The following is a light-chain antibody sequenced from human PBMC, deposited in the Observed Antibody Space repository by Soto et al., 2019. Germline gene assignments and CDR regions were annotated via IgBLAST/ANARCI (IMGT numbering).Light chain of an antibody. CDR3: QQYFRTPLT. CDR1: QDLLYNSNNKSY. V-gene: IGKV4-1*01. CDR2: WAS. J-gene: IGKJ4*02. Sequence: DIVMTQSPDSLAVSLGDKATISCTSSQDLLYNSNNKSYLAWYQQKPGLPPKLLIYWASSRESGVPDRFTGSGSGTDFTLSISSLQAEDVAVYFCQQYFRTPLTFGAGTKVEIK.